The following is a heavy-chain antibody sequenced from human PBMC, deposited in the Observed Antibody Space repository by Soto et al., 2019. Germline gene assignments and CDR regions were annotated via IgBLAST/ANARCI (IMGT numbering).Heavy chain of an antibody. D-gene: IGHD6-13*01. V-gene: IGHV1-8*01. CDR2: MNPNSGNT. CDR3: ARDGIAAAGTFDY. CDR1: GYTFTSYD. J-gene: IGHJ4*02. Sequence: QVQLVQSGAEVKKPGASVKVSCKASGYTFTSYDINWVRQATGQGLEWMGWMNPNSGNTGYAQKFTGEVXXTXKXXISTAYMELSSLRSEDTAVYYCARDGIAAAGTFDYWGQGTLVTVSS.